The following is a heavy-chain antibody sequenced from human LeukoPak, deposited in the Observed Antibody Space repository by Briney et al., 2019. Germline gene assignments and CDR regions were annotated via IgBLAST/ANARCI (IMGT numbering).Heavy chain of an antibody. D-gene: IGHD3-22*01. J-gene: IGHJ5*02. V-gene: IGHV1-24*01. CDR2: FDPEDGET. CDR3: ATDPGFDSSGS. Sequence: ASVKVSCKASGYTFTSYYMHWVRQAPGQGLEWMGGFDPEDGETIYAQKFQGRVTMTEDTSTDTAYMELSSLRSEDTAVYYCATDPGFDSSGSWGQGTLVTVSS. CDR1: GYTFTSYY.